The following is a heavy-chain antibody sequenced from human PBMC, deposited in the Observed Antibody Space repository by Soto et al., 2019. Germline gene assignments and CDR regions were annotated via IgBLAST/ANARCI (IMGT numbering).Heavy chain of an antibody. CDR3: ELKAVGGRLTQT. V-gene: IGHV3-23*01. Sequence: GGSLRRSCTASGFTFSSYAMSCVRQAPGKGLEWVSAISGSGGSTYYADSVKGRFNISRDNSKNTMYLQMNSLRAEDTAVYYCELKAVGGRLTQTWAQGTLVPVSS. J-gene: IGHJ1*01. CDR1: GFTFSSYA. CDR2: ISGSGGST. D-gene: IGHD6-19*01.